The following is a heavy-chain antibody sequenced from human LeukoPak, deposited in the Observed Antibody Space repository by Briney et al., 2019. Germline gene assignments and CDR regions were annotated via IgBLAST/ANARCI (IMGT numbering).Heavy chain of an antibody. Sequence: GGSLRLSCAASGFTFSSYSMNWVRQAPGKGLEWVSAISGSGGSTYYADSVKGRFTISRDNSKNTLYLQMNSLRAEDTAVYYCAKAGSDYGDYWDYWGQGTLVTVSS. CDR1: GFTFSSYS. J-gene: IGHJ4*02. CDR3: AKAGSDYGDYWDY. V-gene: IGHV3-23*01. CDR2: ISGSGGST. D-gene: IGHD4-17*01.